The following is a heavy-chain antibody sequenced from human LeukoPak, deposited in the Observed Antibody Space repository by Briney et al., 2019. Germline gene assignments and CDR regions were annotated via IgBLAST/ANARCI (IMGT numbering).Heavy chain of an antibody. D-gene: IGHD3-10*01. CDR1: GYRFTTYW. CDR2: IYPVDSRA. V-gene: IGHV5-51*01. Sequence: GESLKISCRVSGYRFTTYWIAWVRQMPGRGLEWMGIIYPVDSRATYNPSFQGQVTLSVDKSIDTAYLQWSSLKASDTATYYCARAGVAVEGRLYYDYRGQGTLVTVSS. J-gene: IGHJ4*02. CDR3: ARAGVAVEGRLYYDY.